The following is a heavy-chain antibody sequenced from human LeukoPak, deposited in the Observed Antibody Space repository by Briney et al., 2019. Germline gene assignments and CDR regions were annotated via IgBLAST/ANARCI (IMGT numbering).Heavy chain of an antibody. Sequence: SETLSLTCAVSGASITSNWWSWVRQSPGKGLEWIGEIHHSASPNYNTSLRSRVTLSLDKSQNQFSLKVTSVTAADTAVYYCASSLVTIFGVDPWDYWGQGTLVTVSS. D-gene: IGHD3-3*01. CDR2: IHHSASP. CDR3: ASSLVTIFGVDPWDY. V-gene: IGHV4-4*02. CDR1: GASITSNW. J-gene: IGHJ4*02.